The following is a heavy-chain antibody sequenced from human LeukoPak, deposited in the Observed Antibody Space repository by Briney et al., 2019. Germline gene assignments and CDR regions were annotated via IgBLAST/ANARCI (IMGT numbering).Heavy chain of an antibody. V-gene: IGHV3-66*01. J-gene: IGHJ6*02. CDR1: GFTVSSNY. CDR2: IYSGGST. CDR3: ASTVTTPYYYGMDV. Sequence: GGSLRLSCAASGFTVSSNYMSWVRQAPGKGLEWVSVIYSGGSTYYADSVKGGLTISRDNSKNTLYLQMNSLRAEDTAVYYCASTVTTPYYYGMDVWGQGTTVTVSS. D-gene: IGHD4-17*01.